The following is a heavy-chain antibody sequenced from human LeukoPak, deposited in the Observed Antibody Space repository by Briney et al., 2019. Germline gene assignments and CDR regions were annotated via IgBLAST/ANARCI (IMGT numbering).Heavy chain of an antibody. D-gene: IGHD1-26*01. CDR1: GFSVSANY. V-gene: IGHV3-66*01. CDR3: ARRSGEGYFDY. Sequence: GGSLRLSCAASGFSVSANYMTWVRQAPGKGLEWLSVIYSGGDTYYADSVKGRFTISRDNSKNTLYLQMNSLRAEDTAVYYCARRSGEGYFDYWGQGTLVTVSS. J-gene: IGHJ4*02. CDR2: IYSGGDT.